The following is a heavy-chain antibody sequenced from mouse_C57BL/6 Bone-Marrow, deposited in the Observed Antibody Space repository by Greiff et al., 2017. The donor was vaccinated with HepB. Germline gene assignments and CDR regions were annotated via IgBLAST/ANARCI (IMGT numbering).Heavy chain of an antibody. CDR2: INPSSGYT. D-gene: IGHD1-1*01. V-gene: IGHV1-7*01. Sequence: QVQLKESGAELAKPGASVKLSCKASGYTFTSYWMHWVKQRPGQGLEWIGYINPSSGYTKYNQKFKDKATLTADKSYSTAYMQLSSLTYEDSAVYYCARGPLYGSSHYFDYWGQGTTLTVSS. CDR3: ARGPLYGSSHYFDY. J-gene: IGHJ2*01. CDR1: GYTFTSYW.